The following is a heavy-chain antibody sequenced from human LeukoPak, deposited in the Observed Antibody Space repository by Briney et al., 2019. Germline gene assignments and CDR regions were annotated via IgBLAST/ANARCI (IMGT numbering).Heavy chain of an antibody. CDR2: ISGSGGST. Sequence: GGSLRLSCAASGFTFSSYAMSWVRQAPGKGLEWVSAISGSGGSTYYADSVKGRFTISRDNSKNTLYLQMNSLRAEDTAVYYCARQGYHGPNFDYWGQGTLVTVSS. CDR1: GFTFSSYA. D-gene: IGHD5-12*01. J-gene: IGHJ4*02. CDR3: ARQGYHGPNFDY. V-gene: IGHV3-23*01.